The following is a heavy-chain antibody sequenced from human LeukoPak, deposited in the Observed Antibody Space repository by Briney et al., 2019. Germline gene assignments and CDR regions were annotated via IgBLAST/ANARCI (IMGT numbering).Heavy chain of an antibody. CDR2: INWNGGST. CDR3: ARVGYGYVWGAPPVYNYFDC. V-gene: IGHV3-20*04. D-gene: IGHD3-16*01. J-gene: IGHJ4*02. Sequence: GGSLRLSCAASGFTFDDYGMSWVRQAPGKGLEWVSGINWNGGSTGYADSVKGRFTISRDNAKNSLYLQMNSLRAEDTALYYCARVGYGYVWGAPPVYNYFDCWGQGTLVTVSS. CDR1: GFTFDDYG.